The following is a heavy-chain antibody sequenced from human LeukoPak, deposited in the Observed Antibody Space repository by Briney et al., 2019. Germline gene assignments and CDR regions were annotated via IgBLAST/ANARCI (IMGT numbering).Heavy chain of an antibody. CDR2: ITGSSSTI. J-gene: IGHJ4*02. CDR3: AKSYNGYESKPDY. Sequence: GGSLRLSCAASGFIFSSFGMNWVRQAPGKGLEWVSYITGSSSTIYYTDSVKGRFTISRDNSKITLYLQMNSLRAEDTAVYYCAKSYNGYESKPDYWGQGTLVTVSS. CDR1: GFIFSSFG. D-gene: IGHD5-12*01. V-gene: IGHV3-48*01.